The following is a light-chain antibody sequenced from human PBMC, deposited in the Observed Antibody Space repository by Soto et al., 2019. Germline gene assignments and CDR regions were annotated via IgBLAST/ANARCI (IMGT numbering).Light chain of an antibody. CDR1: SSNIGSKT. J-gene: IGLJ2*01. CDR2: SSN. V-gene: IGLV1-44*01. CDR3: AAWDDSLNGRVV. Sequence: QSVLTQPPSASGTPGQRVTISCSGSSSNIGSKTVNWYQQLPGTAPKLLIYSSNQRPSGVPDRFSGSKSGTSAFLAISGLQSEDEADYYCAAWDDSLNGRVVFGGGTKVTVL.